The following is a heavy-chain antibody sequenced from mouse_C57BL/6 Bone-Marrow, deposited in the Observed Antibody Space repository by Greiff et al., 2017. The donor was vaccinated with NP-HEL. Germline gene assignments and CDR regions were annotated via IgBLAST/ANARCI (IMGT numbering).Heavy chain of an antibody. CDR1: GYAFTNYL. D-gene: IGHD2-1*01. V-gene: IGHV1-54*01. Sequence: QVQLQQSGAELVRPGTSVKVSCKASGYAFTNYLIEWVKQRPGQGLEWIGVINPGSGGTNYNEKFKGKATLTADKSSSTAYMQLSSLTSEDSAVYICAESGGGDYGSYFYWYVDVWGTGTTVTVSS. J-gene: IGHJ1*03. CDR2: INPGSGGT. CDR3: AESGGGDYGSYFYWYVDV.